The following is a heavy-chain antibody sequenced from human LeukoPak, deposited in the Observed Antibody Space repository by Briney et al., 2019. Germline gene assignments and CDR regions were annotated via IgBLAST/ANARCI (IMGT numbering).Heavy chain of an antibody. CDR2: IRSSGSTI. CDR1: GFTFSSYD. J-gene: IGHJ4*02. D-gene: IGHD6-13*01. CDR3: ARDGRSTWYRVGYFDY. V-gene: IGHV3-48*03. Sequence: GGPLRLSCAASGFTFSSYDMNWVRQAPGKGLEWISYIRSSGSTIYYADSVKGRFTISRENAKNSLYLQMNSLRAEDTAVYYCARDGRSTWYRVGYFDYWGQGTLVTVSS.